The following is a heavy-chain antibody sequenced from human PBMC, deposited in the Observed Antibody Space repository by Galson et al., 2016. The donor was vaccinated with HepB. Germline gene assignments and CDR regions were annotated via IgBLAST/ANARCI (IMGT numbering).Heavy chain of an antibody. D-gene: IGHD3-3*01. CDR1: GFSIRKYW. Sequence: SLRLSCAASGFSIRKYWMQWVRPVPGKGLEWVASISDDGGKTYHVDSVKGRFTISRDTAKNSLYLQMNSLRAEDTAVYFCARVITFYDLMDCWGQGAVVTVSS. CDR3: ARVITFYDLMDC. CDR2: ISDDGGKT. J-gene: IGHJ4*02. V-gene: IGHV3-7*03.